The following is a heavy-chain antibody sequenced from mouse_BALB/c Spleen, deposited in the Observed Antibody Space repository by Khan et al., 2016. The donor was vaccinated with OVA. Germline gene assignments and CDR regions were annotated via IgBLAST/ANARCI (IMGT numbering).Heavy chain of an antibody. Sequence: VELVESGAELARPGASVKMSCKASGYTFASYTIHWIKQRPGQGLEWIGYINPSNGYTNYNQKFKDKATLTADKSSTTAYMQLSSLTSDDSAVYNCVRVGAYYRNDGWFGYWGQGTLVTVSA. J-gene: IGHJ3*01. CDR3: VRVGAYYRNDGWFGY. CDR2: INPSNGYT. D-gene: IGHD2-14*01. CDR1: GYTFASYT. V-gene: IGHV1-4*01.